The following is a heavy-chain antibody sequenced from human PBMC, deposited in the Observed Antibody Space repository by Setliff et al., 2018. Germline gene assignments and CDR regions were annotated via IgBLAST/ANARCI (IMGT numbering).Heavy chain of an antibody. CDR1: GDTLTSYY. J-gene: IGHJ5*02. Sequence: PSETLSLTCSVSGDTLTSYYWSWIRQPPGKRLEWIGYIQSGGTTKYNPSLGSRISMSLDTSKNQISLNLTSVTAADTAVYYCARHGLHCTNGICPPPFDPWGQGTLVTVSS. CDR2: IQSGGTT. D-gene: IGHD2-8*01. CDR3: ARHGLHCTNGICPPPFDP. V-gene: IGHV4-59*01.